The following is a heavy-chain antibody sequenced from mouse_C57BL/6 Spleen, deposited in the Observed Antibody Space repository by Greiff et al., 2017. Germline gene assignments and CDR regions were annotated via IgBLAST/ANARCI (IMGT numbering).Heavy chain of an antibody. CDR3: AGGYGYDEGGWYFDV. Sequence: EVHLVESEGGLVQPGSSMKLSCTASGFTFSDYYMAWVRQVPEKGLEWVANINYDGSSTYYLDSLKSRFIISRDNAKNILYLQMSSLKSEDTATYYCAGGYGYDEGGWYFDVWGTGTTVTVAS. CDR2: INYDGSST. CDR1: GFTFSDYY. D-gene: IGHD2-2*01. J-gene: IGHJ1*03. V-gene: IGHV5-16*01.